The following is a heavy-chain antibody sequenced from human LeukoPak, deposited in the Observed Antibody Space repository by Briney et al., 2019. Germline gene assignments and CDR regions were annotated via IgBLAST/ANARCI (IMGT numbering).Heavy chain of an antibody. V-gene: IGHV4-31*03. D-gene: IGHD6-13*01. J-gene: IGHJ5*02. Sequence: SQTLSLTCTVSGGSISSGGYYWSWVRQHPGKGLEWIGYIYYSGSTYYNPSLKSRVTISVDTSKNQFSLKLSSVTAADTAVYYCARGSSPKSKYNWFDPWGQGTLVTVSS. CDR3: ARGSSPKSKYNWFDP. CDR2: IYYSGST. CDR1: GGSISSGGYY.